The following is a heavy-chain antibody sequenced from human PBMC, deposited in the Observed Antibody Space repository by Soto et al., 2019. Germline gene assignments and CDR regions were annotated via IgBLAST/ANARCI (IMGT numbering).Heavy chain of an antibody. CDR3: VRGGKRYSTD. CDR2: IYYTGST. CDR1: GGAISTYY. D-gene: IGHD5-12*01. Sequence: SETLSLTCTLSGGAISTYYWSWIRQPPGKGLEWIGYIYYTGSTSYNPSLRSRVTISVDTSKNEFSLELRSVTAADTAVYYCVRGGKRYSTDCGQGALVTVSS. V-gene: IGHV4-59*01. J-gene: IGHJ4*02.